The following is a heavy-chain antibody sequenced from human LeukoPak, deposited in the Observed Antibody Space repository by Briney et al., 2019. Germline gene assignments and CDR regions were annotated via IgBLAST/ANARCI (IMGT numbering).Heavy chain of an antibody. V-gene: IGHV3-49*03. CDR3: TRLAAAAGFDY. CDR1: GFTFGDYG. D-gene: IGHD6-13*01. J-gene: IGHJ4*02. Sequence: PGGSLRLSCTASGFTFGDYGMSWFRQAPGKGLEWVGFIRSKAYGGTAEYAASVKGRFTVSRDDSKSIAYLQMDSLKTEDTAVYYCTRLAAAAGFDYWGQGTLVTVSS. CDR2: IRSKAYGGTA.